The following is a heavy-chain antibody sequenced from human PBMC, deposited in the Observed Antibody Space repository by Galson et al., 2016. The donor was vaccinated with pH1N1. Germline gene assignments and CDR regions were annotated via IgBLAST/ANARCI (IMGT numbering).Heavy chain of an antibody. CDR2: ISASGANT. V-gene: IGHV3-23*01. D-gene: IGHD3-22*01. CDR3: VKLDSSGYYYGRFDS. J-gene: IGHJ4*02. CDR1: GFTFNIFA. Sequence: LRLSCAASGFTFNIFAMSWVRQAPGKGPEWVSSISASGANTNYADPVKGRFTISRDDSKNTLYLQTNSLRAEDTAIYYCVKLDSSGYYYGRFDSWGQGTLVTVSS.